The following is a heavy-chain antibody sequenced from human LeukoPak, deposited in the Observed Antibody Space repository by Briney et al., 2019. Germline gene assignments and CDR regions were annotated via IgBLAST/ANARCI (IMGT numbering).Heavy chain of an antibody. V-gene: IGHV4-59*03. CDR3: AKIGSYDSIGYYFDY. J-gene: IGHJ4*02. CDR1: GDSISSYY. CDR2: VYHSGGT. Sequence: PSETLSLTCTVSGDSISSYYWSWIRQPPGKGLEWIGYVYHSGGTTYNPSLKSRVSISVDTSNNQVSLRLHSGTAADTAIYYCAKIGSYDSIGYYFDYWGQGALVTVS. D-gene: IGHD3-22*01.